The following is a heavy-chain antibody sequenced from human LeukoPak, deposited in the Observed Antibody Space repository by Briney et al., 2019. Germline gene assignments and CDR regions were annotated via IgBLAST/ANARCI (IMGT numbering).Heavy chain of an antibody. CDR1: GGTFSSYA. D-gene: IGHD2-2*01. V-gene: IGHV1-69*05. J-gene: IGHJ4*02. CDR2: IIPIFGTA. CDR3: ARALYCSSTSCSTVFDY. Sequence: SVKVSCKASGGTFSSYAISWVRQAPGQGLEWMGGIIPIFGTANYAQKFQGRVTITTDESTSTAYMELSSLRSEDTAVYYCARALYCSSTSCSTVFDYWGQGTLVTVSS.